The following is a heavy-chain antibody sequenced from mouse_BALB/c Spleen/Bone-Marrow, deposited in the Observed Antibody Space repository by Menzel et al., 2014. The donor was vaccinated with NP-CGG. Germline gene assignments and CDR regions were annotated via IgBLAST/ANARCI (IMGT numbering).Heavy chain of an antibody. V-gene: IGHV1-80*01. CDR3: ARVGFSFDY. CDR1: GYAFSTYW. J-gene: IGHJ2*01. D-gene: IGHD3-1*01. CDR2: IYPGDGDT. Sequence: VHLVESGAELVRPGSSVKISCKASGYAFSTYWMNWVKQRPGQGLEWIGQIYPGDGDTNYNEKFKGKATLTADKSSSTASIQLSSLTSEDSAVYFCARVGFSFDYWGRGTTLTVSS.